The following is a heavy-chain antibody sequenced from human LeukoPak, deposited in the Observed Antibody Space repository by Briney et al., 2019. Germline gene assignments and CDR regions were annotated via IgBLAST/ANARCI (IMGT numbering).Heavy chain of an antibody. CDR1: GGSISSYY. V-gene: IGHV4-4*07. J-gene: IGHJ4*02. CDR2: IYTSGST. CDR3: ARGGYCSSTSCYVDY. Sequence: SETLSLTCTVSGGSISSYYWSWIRQPAGKGLEWIGRIYTSGSTNYNPSLKSRVTISVDTSKNQFSLKLSSVTAADTAVYYCARGGYCSSTSCYVDYWGQGTLVTVSS. D-gene: IGHD2-2*01.